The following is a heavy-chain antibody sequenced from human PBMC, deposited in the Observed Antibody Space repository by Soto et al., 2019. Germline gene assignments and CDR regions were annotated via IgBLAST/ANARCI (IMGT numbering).Heavy chain of an antibody. CDR1: GFSLSTSGVG. CDR3: AHRGVVAGYNWFDP. D-gene: IGHD2-15*01. Sequence: QITLKESGPPLVKPTQTLTLTCTFSGFSLSTSGVGVGWIRQPPGKALEWLALIYWDDDKRYSPSLKSRLTITKDTSKHQVVLTMTNMDPVDTATYYCAHRGVVAGYNWFDPWGQGTLVTVSS. CDR2: IYWDDDK. J-gene: IGHJ5*02. V-gene: IGHV2-5*02.